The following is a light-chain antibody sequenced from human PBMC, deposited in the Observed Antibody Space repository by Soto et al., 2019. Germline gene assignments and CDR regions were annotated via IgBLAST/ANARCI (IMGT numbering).Light chain of an antibody. CDR2: AAS. Sequence: DIQMTQSPSSLSASVGDRVTITCRASQSISSYLNWYQQKPGKAPKLLIYAASSLQSGAPSRFSGSGSGTDFTLTISSLQPEDSATYYCQQSYSTPLTFGGGTQVEIK. V-gene: IGKV1-39*01. J-gene: IGKJ4*01. CDR1: QSISSY. CDR3: QQSYSTPLT.